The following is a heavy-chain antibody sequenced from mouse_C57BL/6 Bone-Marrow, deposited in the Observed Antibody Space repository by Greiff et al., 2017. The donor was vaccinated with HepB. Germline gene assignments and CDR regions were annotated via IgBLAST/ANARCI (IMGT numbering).Heavy chain of an antibody. CDR2: IWTGGGT. CDR3: ARADYGSPYWYFDV. V-gene: IGHV2-9-1*01. D-gene: IGHD1-1*01. Sequence: QVQLKQSGPGLVAPSQSLSITCTVSGFSLTSYAISWVRQPPGKGLEWLGVIWTGGGTNYNSALKSRLSISKDNSKSQVFLKMNSLQTDDTARYYCARADYGSPYWYFDVWGTGTTVTVSS. J-gene: IGHJ1*03. CDR1: GFSLTSYA.